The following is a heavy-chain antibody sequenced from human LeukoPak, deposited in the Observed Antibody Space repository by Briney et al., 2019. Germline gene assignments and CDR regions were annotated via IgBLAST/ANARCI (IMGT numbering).Heavy chain of an antibody. J-gene: IGHJ3*02. Sequence: GGSLRLSCAASGFTFSSYAMSWVRQAPGKGLEWVSAICGSGGSTYYADSVKGRFTISRDNSKNTLYLQMNSLRAEDTAVYYCAKVGITMIVVVPQDAFDIWGQGTMVTVSS. CDR2: ICGSGGST. CDR3: AKVGITMIVVVPQDAFDI. D-gene: IGHD3-22*01. V-gene: IGHV3-23*01. CDR1: GFTFSSYA.